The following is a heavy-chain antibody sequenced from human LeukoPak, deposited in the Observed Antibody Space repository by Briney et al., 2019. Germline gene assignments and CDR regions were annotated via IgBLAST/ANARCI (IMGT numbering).Heavy chain of an antibody. CDR3: ARDPSVGGFSGSELDL. D-gene: IGHD3-16*01. CDR2: ISYNGEET. CDR1: GFTFREYF. V-gene: IGHV3-64*01. J-gene: IGHJ5*02. Sequence: GGSLRLSCAGSGFTFREYFMHWVRQAPGKGLEYLSVISYNGEETYYANSVKGRFTISRDNSKNTLYLQMGSLRAEDTAIYFCARDPSVGGFSGSELDLWGQGTLVTDSS.